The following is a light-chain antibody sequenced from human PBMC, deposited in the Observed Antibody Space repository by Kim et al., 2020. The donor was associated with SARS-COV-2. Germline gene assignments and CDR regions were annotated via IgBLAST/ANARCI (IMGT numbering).Light chain of an antibody. J-gene: IGLJ1*01. CDR3: CSFAGTYNFYV. CDR1: SFDIGGYNY. V-gene: IGLV2-11*01. Sequence: SVTISCTGSSFDIGGYNYVSWYQQHPGKAPKLLIFDVTKRPSGVPDRFSGSKSDNTASLTVSGLQAEDEADYYCCSFAGTYNFYVFGSGTKVTVL. CDR2: DVT.